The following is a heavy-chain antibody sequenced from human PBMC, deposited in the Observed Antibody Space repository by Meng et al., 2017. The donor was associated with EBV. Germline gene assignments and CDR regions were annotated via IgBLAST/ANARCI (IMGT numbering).Heavy chain of an antibody. CDR2: INPNSGGT. Sequence: QGQLVQSGGEVKKPGSSVKVSCKASGYTFSGYYMHWVRQAPGQGLEWMGRINPNSGGTNYAQKFQGRVTMTRDTSISTAYMELSRLRSDDTAVYYCARVGIAVAGTGDYWGQGTLVTASS. CDR3: ARVGIAVAGTGDY. V-gene: IGHV1-2*06. D-gene: IGHD6-19*01. CDR1: GYTFSGYY. J-gene: IGHJ4*02.